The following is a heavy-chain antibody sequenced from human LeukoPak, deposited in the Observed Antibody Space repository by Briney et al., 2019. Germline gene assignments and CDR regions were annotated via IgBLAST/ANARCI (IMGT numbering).Heavy chain of an antibody. Sequence: SETLSLTCIVSGGSIRTSSYYWGWIRQTPGKGLEWIGSIHYSGSTYYNPSLKSRVTISVESTQFSLNLMSVTSADTATYYCARDDAASYYSRFGTWGQGIVVTVSS. CDR1: GGSIRTSSYY. CDR3: ARDDAASYYSRFGT. CDR2: IHYSGST. J-gene: IGHJ5*02. V-gene: IGHV4-39*07. D-gene: IGHD1-26*01.